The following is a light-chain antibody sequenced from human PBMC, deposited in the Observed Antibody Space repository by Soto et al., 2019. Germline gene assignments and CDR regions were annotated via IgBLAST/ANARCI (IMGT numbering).Light chain of an antibody. Sequence: IVLTQSPGTLSLSPGERATLSCRASQSVSSNYLAWYQQRPGQTPRLLIYATSSRATGIPDRFSGSGSGTDFTLTISRLEAEDFAVYYCQQSGNTFGQGTRLEIK. CDR3: QQSGNT. V-gene: IGKV3-20*01. J-gene: IGKJ5*01. CDR1: QSVSSNY. CDR2: ATS.